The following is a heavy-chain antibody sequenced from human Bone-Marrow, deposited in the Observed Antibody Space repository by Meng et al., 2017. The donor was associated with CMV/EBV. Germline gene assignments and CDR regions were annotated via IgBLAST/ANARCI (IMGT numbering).Heavy chain of an antibody. V-gene: IGHV3-7*04. D-gene: IGHD2-21*01. Sequence: GESLKISCAASGFTFRNYWMSWVRQAPGKGLEWVANIKEDGGVKYYVDSVKGRFTVSRDNAKNSVFLQMNNLRAEDTGVYYCARAPEGKTCGDIWGQGTMVIVSS. CDR2: IKEDGGVK. J-gene: IGHJ3*02. CDR1: GFTFRNYW. CDR3: ARAPEGKTCGDI.